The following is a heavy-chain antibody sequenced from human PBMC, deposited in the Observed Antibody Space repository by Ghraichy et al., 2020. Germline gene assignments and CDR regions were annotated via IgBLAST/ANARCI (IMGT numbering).Heavy chain of an antibody. CDR3: AKGLHWNRPRYYYYGMDV. V-gene: IGHV3-23*01. D-gene: IGHD1-1*01. CDR1: GFTFSSYA. CDR2: ISGSGGST. Sequence: GGSLRLSCAAFGFTFSSYAMSWVRQAPGKGLEWVSAISGSGGSTYYADSVKGRFTISRDNSKNTLYLQMNSLRAEDTAVYYCAKGLHWNRPRYYYYGMDVWGQGTTVTVSS. J-gene: IGHJ6*02.